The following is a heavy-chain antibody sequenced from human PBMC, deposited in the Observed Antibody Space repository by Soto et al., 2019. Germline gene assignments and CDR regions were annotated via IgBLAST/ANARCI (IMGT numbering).Heavy chain of an antibody. CDR3: ARVSSIAARNYGMDV. V-gene: IGHV1-18*04. Sequence: QVQLVQSGAEVKKPGASVKVSCKASGYTFTSYGISWVRQAPGQGLEWMGWISAYNGNTNYAQKLQGRVTMTTDTSTSPAYMELRSLRSDDTAVYYCARVSSIAARNYGMDVWGQGTTVTVSS. CDR2: ISAYNGNT. CDR1: GYTFTSYG. J-gene: IGHJ6*02. D-gene: IGHD6-6*01.